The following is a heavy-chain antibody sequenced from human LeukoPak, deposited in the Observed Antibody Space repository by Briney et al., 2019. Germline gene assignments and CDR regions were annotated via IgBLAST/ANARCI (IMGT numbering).Heavy chain of an antibody. CDR3: AKWIAVAGLDY. V-gene: IGHV3-23*01. CDR2: ISGSGGST. CDR1: GFTFSSYA. D-gene: IGHD6-19*01. J-gene: IGHJ4*02. Sequence: GGSLRLSCAASGFTFSSYAMSWVRQAPGKGLEWVSAISGSGGSTYCADSVKGRFTTSRDNSKNTLYLQMNSLRAEDTAVYYCAKWIAVAGLDYWGQGTLVTVSS.